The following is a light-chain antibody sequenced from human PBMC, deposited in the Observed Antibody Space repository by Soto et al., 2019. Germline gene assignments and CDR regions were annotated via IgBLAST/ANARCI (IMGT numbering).Light chain of an antibody. Sequence: EIVLTQSPGTLSLSPGERATLSCRASQSVSSSYLAWYQQKTGQAPRLLLYGASSRATGIPDRFSGSGSGTDFTLTISRMEPEDFAVYYCQQYGSSPGTFGQGTKVEL. CDR2: GAS. CDR3: QQYGSSPGT. V-gene: IGKV3-20*01. J-gene: IGKJ1*01. CDR1: QSVSSSY.